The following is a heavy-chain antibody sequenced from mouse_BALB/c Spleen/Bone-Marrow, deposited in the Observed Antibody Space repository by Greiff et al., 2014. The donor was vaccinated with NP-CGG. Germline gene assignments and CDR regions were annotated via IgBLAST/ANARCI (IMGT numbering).Heavy chain of an antibody. J-gene: IGHJ2*01. V-gene: IGHV14-3*02. CDR2: IDPANGNT. CDR3: ANYYYGSHFDY. Sequence: SGAALVKPGASVKLSCTASGFNIKDTYMHWVKQMPEQGLEWIGRIDPANGNTKYDPKFQGKAAITADTSSNTAYLQLSSLTSDDTAVYYCANYYYGSHFDYWGQGTTLTVSS. CDR1: GFNIKDTY. D-gene: IGHD1-1*01.